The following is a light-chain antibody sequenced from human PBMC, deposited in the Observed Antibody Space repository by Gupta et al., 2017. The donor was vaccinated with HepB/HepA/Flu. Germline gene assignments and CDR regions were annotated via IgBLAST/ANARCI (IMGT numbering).Light chain of an antibody. J-gene: IGLJ2*01. V-gene: IGLV2-11*01. Sequence: QSDPSQPPSLCGTPGLTVTLACPGSSRDVGSYNYFSWYQQHPGTAPKLMIYDVSKRPSGVPDRFSGSKSGNTASLTISGLQAEDEADYYCCSYAGSYTFVVFGGGTKLTIL. CDR2: DVS. CDR1: SRDVGSYNY. CDR3: CSYAGSYTFVV.